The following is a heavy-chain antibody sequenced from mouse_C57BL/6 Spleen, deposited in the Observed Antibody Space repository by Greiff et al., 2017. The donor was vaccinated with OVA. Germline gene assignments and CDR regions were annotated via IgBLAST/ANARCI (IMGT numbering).Heavy chain of an antibody. J-gene: IGHJ2*01. CDR2: IYPRSGNT. D-gene: IGHD1-1*01. V-gene: IGHV1-81*01. Sequence: QVHVKQSGAELARPGASVKLSCKASGYTFTSYGISWVKQRTVQGLEWIGEIYPRSGNTYYNEKFKGKATLTADKSSSTAYMELRSLTSEDSAVYFCASHYYGSSQYYFDYWGQGTTLTVSS. CDR3: ASHYYGSSQYYFDY. CDR1: GYTFTSYG.